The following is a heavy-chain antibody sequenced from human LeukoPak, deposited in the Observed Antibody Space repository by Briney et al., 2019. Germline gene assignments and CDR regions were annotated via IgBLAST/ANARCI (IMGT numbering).Heavy chain of an antibody. CDR2: IYLGDSDT. D-gene: IGHD5-24*01. CDR3: ATNRDVYRTPVY. Sequence: GESLKISCKGSGYSFTNDWIGWVRQMPGKGPEWMGIIYLGDSDTRYSPSFQGQVTISADKSISTAYLQWTSLKASDTAMYYCATNRDVYRTPVYWGPGTLVTVSS. J-gene: IGHJ4*02. V-gene: IGHV5-51*01. CDR1: GYSFTNDW.